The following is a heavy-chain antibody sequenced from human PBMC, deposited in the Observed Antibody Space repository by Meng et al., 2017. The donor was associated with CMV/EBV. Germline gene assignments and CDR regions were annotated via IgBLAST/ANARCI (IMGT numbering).Heavy chain of an antibody. V-gene: IGHV3-21*01. Sequence: GESLKISCAGSEFRFSDFSMNWVRQAPGRGLEWLSSISSSSSYMYSADSVKGRFTISRDNAKSSLYLQLSSLRAEDTAVYYCARGYCTTTRCYTAAFDVWGQGTVVTVSS. CDR2: ISSSSSYM. CDR3: ARGYCTTTRCYTAAFDV. D-gene: IGHD2-2*02. CDR1: EFRFSDFS. J-gene: IGHJ3*01.